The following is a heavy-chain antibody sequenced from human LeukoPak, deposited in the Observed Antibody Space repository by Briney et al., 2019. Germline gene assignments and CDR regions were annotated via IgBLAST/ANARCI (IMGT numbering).Heavy chain of an antibody. CDR3: AKSSYSSVNPRFDY. J-gene: IGHJ4*02. Sequence: GRSLRLSCAASGFTFSSYAMHWLRQAPGKGLEGVAFIRYDGSNKYYADSVKGRFTISRDNSKNTLYLQMNSLRAEDTAVYYCAKSSYSSVNPRFDYWGQGTLVTVSS. V-gene: IGHV3-30*02. CDR1: GFTFSSYA. D-gene: IGHD3-22*01. CDR2: IRYDGSNK.